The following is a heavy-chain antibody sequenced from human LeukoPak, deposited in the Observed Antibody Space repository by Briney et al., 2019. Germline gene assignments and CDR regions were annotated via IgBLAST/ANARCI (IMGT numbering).Heavy chain of an antibody. D-gene: IGHD3-16*01. Sequence: GGSLRLSCVGSGYTSIAYALTWARQAPGKGLEWVSGISGGGVTTYYADSVKGRFTISRDNSKNTLYLQMHSLRVDDKAIYYCARNQQLGGHSYYYYGMDVWGQGTTVTVSS. CDR2: ISGGGVTT. CDR1: GYTSIAYA. J-gene: IGHJ6*02. V-gene: IGHV3-23*01. CDR3: ARNQQLGGHSYYYYGMDV.